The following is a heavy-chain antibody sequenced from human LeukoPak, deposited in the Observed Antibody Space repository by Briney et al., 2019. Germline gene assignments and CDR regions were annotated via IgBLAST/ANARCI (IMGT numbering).Heavy chain of an antibody. CDR1: GFTFSNSA. CDR3: AKSLDYDGGVLWALPYY. CDR2: IVGSGHNT. D-gene: IGHD3-22*01. V-gene: IGHV3-23*01. J-gene: IGHJ4*02. Sequence: SGGSLRLSCAASGFTFSNSAMSWVRQAPGKGLEWVAGIVGSGHNTYYGDSVKGRFTVSRDNSKNTLYLQMNSLRAEDTAVYYCAKSLDYDGGVLWALPYYWGQGTLVTVSS.